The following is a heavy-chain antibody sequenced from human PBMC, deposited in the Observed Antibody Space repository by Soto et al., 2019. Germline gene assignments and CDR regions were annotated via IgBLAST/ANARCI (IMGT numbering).Heavy chain of an antibody. CDR1: GGTFSDYA. V-gene: IGHV1-69*06. J-gene: IGHJ6*02. D-gene: IGHD3-16*01. Sequence: QVQLVQSGAEMRKPGSSLRVSCKASGGTFSDYAFSWVRQAPGQGLEWMGGIVPRFGSPNYAQKFGGRVTITADTSSSTVYMALSSLRFDDTAVYFCARDRIQLRLGKYSSNGMDVWGQGTTIIVSS. CDR3: ARDRIQLRLGKYSSNGMDV. CDR2: IVPRFGSP.